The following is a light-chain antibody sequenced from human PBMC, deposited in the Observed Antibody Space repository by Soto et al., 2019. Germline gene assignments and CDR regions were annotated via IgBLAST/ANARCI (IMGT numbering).Light chain of an antibody. V-gene: IGLV3-21*02. J-gene: IGLJ2*01. CDR1: NIGTKG. Sequence: SYELTQPPSASVAPGQTATITCGGKNIGTKGVHWYQQRPGQAPMLVLYDDTDRPSGLPERFSGSNSGNTATLTISRVEVGDEADYYCQVWDNTFDQVFGGGTKVTVL. CDR2: DDT. CDR3: QVWDNTFDQV.